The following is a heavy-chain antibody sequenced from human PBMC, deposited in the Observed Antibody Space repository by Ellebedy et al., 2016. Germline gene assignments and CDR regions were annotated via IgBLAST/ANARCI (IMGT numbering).Heavy chain of an antibody. V-gene: IGHV3-23*01. Sequence: GESLKISXGASGFSFNTFFMGWVRQAPGGGLEWISTISGDGDIIFSADSVKGRFTISRDNSRYTLYLQMDSLRAADTAVYYCYYGHYSASWGQGTLVTVSS. D-gene: IGHD4-17*01. CDR1: GFSFNTFF. CDR3: YYGHYSAS. J-gene: IGHJ4*02. CDR2: ISGDGDII.